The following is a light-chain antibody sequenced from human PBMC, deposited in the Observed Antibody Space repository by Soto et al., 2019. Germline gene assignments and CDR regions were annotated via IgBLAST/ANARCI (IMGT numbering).Light chain of an antibody. CDR2: EGS. CDR3: CSYAVSSTFYVV. Sequence: QSALTQPASVSGSPGQSITISCTGTSSDVGSYNLVSWYQQHPGKAPKLMIYEGSKRPSGVSNRFSGSKSGNTASLTISGLQAEDEADDDCCSYAVSSTFYVVFGGGTKLTVL. J-gene: IGLJ2*01. CDR1: SSDVGSYNL. V-gene: IGLV2-23*03.